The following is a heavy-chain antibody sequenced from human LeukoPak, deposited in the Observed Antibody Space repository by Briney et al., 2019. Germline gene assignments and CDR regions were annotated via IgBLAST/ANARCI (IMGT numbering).Heavy chain of an antibody. J-gene: IGHJ3*02. CDR3: ARGDSSGWYGAFDI. D-gene: IGHD6-19*01. CDR2: INAGNGNT. V-gene: IGHV1-3*01. CDR1: GYTFTIYA. Sequence: GASVTVSFTASGYTFTIYAMHWVRQAHGQRQEWMGWINAGNGNTKYSQKFQGRVTITRDTSASTAYMELSSLRSEDTAVYYCARGDSSGWYGAFDIWGQGTMVTVSS.